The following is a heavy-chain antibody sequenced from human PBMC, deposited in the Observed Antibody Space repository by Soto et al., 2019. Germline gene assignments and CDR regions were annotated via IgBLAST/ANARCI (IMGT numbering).Heavy chain of an antibody. Sequence: QNPGKGLEWIGYIYYSGSTYYNPSLKSRVTISVDTSKNQFSLKLSSVTAADTAVYFCAQAEDSMRTEGTVSAFLVNRSSDL. D-gene: IGHD1-1*01. CDR3: AQAEDSMRTEGTVSAFLVNRSSDL. CDR2: IYYSGST. J-gene: IGHJ2*01. V-gene: IGHV4-31*02.